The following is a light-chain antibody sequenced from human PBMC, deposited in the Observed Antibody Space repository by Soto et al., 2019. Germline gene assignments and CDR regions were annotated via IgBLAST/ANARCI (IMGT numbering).Light chain of an antibody. CDR1: SSDVGSYNY. J-gene: IGLJ2*01. Sequence: QSVLTQPRSESGSPGESVTISCSGTSSDVGSYNYVSWYQQYPGKAPKVMIYDVSERPSEVPVRFSGSKSGNTASLTISGLQAEDEAEYFCCSYSGSDSLLFGGGIKLTVL. CDR3: CSYSGSDSLL. CDR2: DVS. V-gene: IGLV2-11*01.